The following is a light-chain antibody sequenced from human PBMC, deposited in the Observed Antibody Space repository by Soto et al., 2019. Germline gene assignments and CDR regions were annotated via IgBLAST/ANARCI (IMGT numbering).Light chain of an antibody. CDR1: SGDVGGNNF. Sequence: QAVLTQPASVSGSPGQSITISCTGTSGDVGGNNFVSWYQHHPGKAPKVMIYDVTNRPSGVSDRFSGSKSGNTASLTISGLQAEDEADYYCSSYTSTRTRVFGTGTKLTVL. V-gene: IGLV2-14*03. J-gene: IGLJ1*01. CDR2: DVT. CDR3: SSYTSTRTRV.